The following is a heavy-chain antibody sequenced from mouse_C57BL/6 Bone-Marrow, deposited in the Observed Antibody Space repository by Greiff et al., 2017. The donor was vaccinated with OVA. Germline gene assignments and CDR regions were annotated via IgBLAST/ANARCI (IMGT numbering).Heavy chain of an antibody. Sequence: VQLLESGPGLVAPSQSLSITCTVSGFSLTSYAVSWVRQPPGKGLEWLGVIWTGGGTDYNAALKSRLSISKDNSKSQVFLKMNSLQADDTARYCCGRNRETTGYFDVWGTGTTVTVSS. V-gene: IGHV2-9-1*01. D-gene: IGHD3-3*01. CDR2: IWTGGGT. CDR1: GFSLTSYA. J-gene: IGHJ1*03. CDR3: GRNRETTGYFDV.